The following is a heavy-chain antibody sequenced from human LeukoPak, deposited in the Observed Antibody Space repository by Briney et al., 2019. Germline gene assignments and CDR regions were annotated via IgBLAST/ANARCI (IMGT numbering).Heavy chain of an antibody. J-gene: IGHJ5*02. Sequence: PSETLSLTCTVSGGSISSSSYYWGWIRQPPGKGLEWIGSIYYSGSTYYNPSLKSRVTISVDTSKNQFSLKLSSVTAADTAVYYCARQGWVTTPGGGKDWFDPWGQGTLVTVSS. V-gene: IGHV4-39*01. CDR3: ARQGWVTTPGGGKDWFDP. CDR1: GGSISSSSYY. D-gene: IGHD4-17*01. CDR2: IYYSGST.